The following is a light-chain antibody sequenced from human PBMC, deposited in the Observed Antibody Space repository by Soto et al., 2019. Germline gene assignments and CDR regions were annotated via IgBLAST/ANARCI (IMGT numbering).Light chain of an antibody. CDR2: GAS. CDR1: QSVSSS. CDR3: QQYSNRYT. V-gene: IGKV3D-15*03. Sequence: EIVMTQSPATLSVSPGERATLSCRANQSVSSSLAWYQHKPGQAPRLLIYGASIRATGIPGRFSGSGSGTEFTLTISTLQSEDVAAYYCQQYSNRYTFGQGTKLEIK. J-gene: IGKJ2*01.